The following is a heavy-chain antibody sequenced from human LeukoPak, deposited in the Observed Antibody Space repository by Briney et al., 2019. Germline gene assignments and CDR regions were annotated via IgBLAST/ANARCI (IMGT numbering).Heavy chain of an antibody. D-gene: IGHD4-17*01. J-gene: IGHJ4*02. CDR1: GYTFTGYY. Sequence: ASVKVSCKASGYTFTGYYMHWVRQAPGQGLEWMGWINPNSGGTNYAQKFQGWVTMTRDTSISTAYMELSRLRSDDTAVYYCARGPVTTVTHFDYWGQGTLVTVSS. CDR3: ARGPVTTVTHFDY. CDR2: INPNSGGT. V-gene: IGHV1-2*04.